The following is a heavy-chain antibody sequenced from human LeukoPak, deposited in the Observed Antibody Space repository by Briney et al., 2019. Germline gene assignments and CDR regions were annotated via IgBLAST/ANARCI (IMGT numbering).Heavy chain of an antibody. D-gene: IGHD3-22*01. Sequence: PGGSLSLSCAASGFTFSSFWMSWVRQAPGKGLEWVANIKEDGREMYYVDSVKGRITISRDNAKNSLSLQMNSLRSEDTAVYYCATYLYASSAFDSWGQGTLVTVSS. CDR3: ATYLYASSAFDS. CDR1: GFTFSSFW. V-gene: IGHV3-7*05. CDR2: IKEDGREM. J-gene: IGHJ5*01.